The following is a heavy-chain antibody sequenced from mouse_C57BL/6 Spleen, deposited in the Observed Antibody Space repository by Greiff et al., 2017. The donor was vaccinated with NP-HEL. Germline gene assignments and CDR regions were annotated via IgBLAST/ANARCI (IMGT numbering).Heavy chain of an antibody. CDR3: ARSETAQATLFDY. D-gene: IGHD3-2*02. J-gene: IGHJ2*01. V-gene: IGHV1-69*01. CDR1: GYTFTSYW. CDR2: IDPSDSYT. Sequence: VQLQQPGAELVMPGASVKLSCKASGYTFTSYWMHWVKQRPGQGLEWIGEIDPSDSYTNYNQKFKGKSTLTVDKSSSTAYMQLSSLTSEDSAVYYCARSETAQATLFDYWGQGTTLTVSS.